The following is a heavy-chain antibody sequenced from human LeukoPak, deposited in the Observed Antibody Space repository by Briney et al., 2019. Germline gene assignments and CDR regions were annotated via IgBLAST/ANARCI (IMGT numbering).Heavy chain of an antibody. CDR3: ARAGGSTVSHSDY. CDR1: GFPLSSYS. D-gene: IGHD4-17*01. J-gene: IGHJ4*02. V-gene: IGHV3-21*01. Sequence: GGSLRLSCAASGFPLSSYSMNWVRQAPGKGLEWVSSISSSTSYIYYADSVKGRFTISKDNAKNSLYLQMNSLRAEDTAVYYCARAGGSTVSHSDYWGQGTLVTVSS. CDR2: ISSSTSYI.